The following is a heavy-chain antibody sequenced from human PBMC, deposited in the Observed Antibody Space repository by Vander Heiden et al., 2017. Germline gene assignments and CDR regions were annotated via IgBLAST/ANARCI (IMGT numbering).Heavy chain of an antibody. CDR2: ISYDGSNK. J-gene: IGHJ6*02. D-gene: IGHD4-17*01. V-gene: IGHV3-30*04. CDR1: GFTFSSYA. CDR3: ARGGNGDYDDYYYYYGMDV. Sequence: QVQLVESGGGVVQPGRSLRLSCAASGFTFSSYAMPWVRQAPGKRLEWVAVISYDGSNKYYADSVKGRFTISRDNSKNTLYLQMNSLRAEDTAVYYCARGGNGDYDDYYYYYGMDVWGQGTTVTVSS.